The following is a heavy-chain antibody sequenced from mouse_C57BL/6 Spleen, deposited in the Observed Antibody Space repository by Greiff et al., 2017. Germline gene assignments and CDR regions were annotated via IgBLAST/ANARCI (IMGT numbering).Heavy chain of an antibody. V-gene: IGHV1-55*01. CDR1: GYTFTSYW. J-gene: IGHJ4*01. CDR3: ARRRDYYAMDY. CDR2: IYPGSGST. Sequence: QMQLQQSGAELVKPGASVKMSCKASGYTFTSYWITWVKQRPGQGLEWIGDIYPGSGSTNYNEKFKSKATLTVDTSSSTAYMQLSSLTSEDSAVYYCARRRDYYAMDYWGQGTSVTVSS.